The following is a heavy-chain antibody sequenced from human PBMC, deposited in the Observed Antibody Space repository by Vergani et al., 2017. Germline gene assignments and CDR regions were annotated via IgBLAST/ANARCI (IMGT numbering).Heavy chain of an antibody. J-gene: IGHJ4*02. D-gene: IGHD3-22*01. CDR1: GFTVSSNYA. V-gene: IGHV3-23*04. CDR3: AKGRSITMIVVVITAFDY. CDR2: ISGSGGDT. Sequence: EVQLVESGGGLVQPGGSLRLSCAASGFTVSSNYAISWVRQAPGKGLEWVSVISGSGGDTYYADSVKGRFTISRDNSKNTLYLQMNSLRAEDTAVYYCAKGRSITMIVVVITAFDYWGQGTLVTVSS.